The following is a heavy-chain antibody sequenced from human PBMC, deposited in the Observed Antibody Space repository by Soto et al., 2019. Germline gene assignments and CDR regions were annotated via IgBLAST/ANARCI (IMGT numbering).Heavy chain of an antibody. Sequence: SETLSLTCTVSGGSILNGGHYWTWIRQHPGKGLEWIGRIFFSGNTHYNRALKSRLTFSLDTAKNQFSLKLTSVTAAATAIYYGARNSYGSMLDFWGPGPLVIVSS. CDR2: IFFSGNT. J-gene: IGHJ4*02. CDR3: ARNSYGSMLDF. V-gene: IGHV4-31*03. D-gene: IGHD2-15*01. CDR1: GGSILNGGHY.